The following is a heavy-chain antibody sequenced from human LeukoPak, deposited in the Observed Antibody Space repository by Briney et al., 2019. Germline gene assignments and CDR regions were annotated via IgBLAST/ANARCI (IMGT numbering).Heavy chain of an antibody. J-gene: IGHJ4*02. V-gene: IGHV3-49*03. CDR1: GFTFGDYA. CDR3: TRDPNYYDSKVYY. D-gene: IGHD3-22*01. Sequence: GGSLRLSCTASGFTFGDYAMSWFRQAPGKGLEWVGFIRSKAYGGTTEYAASVKGRFTILRDDSKSIAYLQMNSLKTEDTAVYYCTRDPNYYDSKVYYWGQGTLVTVSS. CDR2: IRSKAYGGTT.